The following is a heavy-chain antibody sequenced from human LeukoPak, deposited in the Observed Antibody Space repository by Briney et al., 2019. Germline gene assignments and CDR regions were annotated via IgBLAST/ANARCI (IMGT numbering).Heavy chain of an antibody. V-gene: IGHV1-24*01. J-gene: IGHJ4*02. CDR2: FDPEDGET. CDR1: GYTLTELS. Sequence: ASVKVSCKVSGYTLTELSMHWVRQAPGKGLEWMGGFDPEDGETIYAQKFQGRVTMTEDTSTDTACMELSSLRSEDTAVYYCATPASYSRIFDYWGQGTLVTVSS. D-gene: IGHD6-13*01. CDR3: ATPASYSRIFDY.